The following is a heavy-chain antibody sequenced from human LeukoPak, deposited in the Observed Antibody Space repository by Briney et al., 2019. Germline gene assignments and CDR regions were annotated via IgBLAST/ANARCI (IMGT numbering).Heavy chain of an antibody. J-gene: IGHJ3*02. CDR1: GFTFRSFW. CDR2: ISSSGSTI. Sequence: GGSLRLSCSGFGFTFRSFWMGWIRQAPGKGLEWVSYISSSGSTIYYADSVKGRFTISRDNAKNSLYLQMNSLRAEDTAVYYCAREYSSSWGDAFDIWGQGTMVTVSS. V-gene: IGHV3-11*01. CDR3: AREYSSSWGDAFDI. D-gene: IGHD6-13*01.